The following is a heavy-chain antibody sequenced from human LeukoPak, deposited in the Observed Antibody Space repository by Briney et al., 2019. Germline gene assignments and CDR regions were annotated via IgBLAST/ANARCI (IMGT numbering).Heavy chain of an antibody. CDR1: GFRFGRDW. V-gene: IGHV3-7*01. J-gene: IGHJ1*01. D-gene: IGHD2-2*01. CDR3: ATLDSTKSVL. CDR2: VKQDGTEK. Sequence: QPGGSLRPTCVASGFRFGRDWISWVRQAPGKGLEWVACVKQDGTEKNYVVSVWGRFTVSVDNGKNSLYLQMNSLRAGDTAKYYCATLDSTKSVLWGRGTAVIVSS.